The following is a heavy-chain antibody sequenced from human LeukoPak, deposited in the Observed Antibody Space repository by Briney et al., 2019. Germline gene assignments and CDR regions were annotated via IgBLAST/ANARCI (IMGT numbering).Heavy chain of an antibody. CDR3: AKDRPNYYQSNGHYYRRDGDS. V-gene: IGHV3-23*01. J-gene: IGHJ5*01. D-gene: IGHD3-22*01. CDR1: GFTFSSYA. CDR2: ITSSGEAT. Sequence: GGSLRLSCAASGFTFSSYAMSWVRQGPGKGLEWVSSITSSGEATYYADSVRGRFTISRDNSRYTLYLQMNSLTAEDTAVYYCAKDRPNYYQSNGHYYRRDGDSWGQGTLVTVSS.